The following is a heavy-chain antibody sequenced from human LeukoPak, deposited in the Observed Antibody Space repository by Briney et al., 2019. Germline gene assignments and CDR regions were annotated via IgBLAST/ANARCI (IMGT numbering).Heavy chain of an antibody. D-gene: IGHD2-15*01. V-gene: IGHV3-7*01. CDR3: ARGSATAGLDY. CDR2: IKQDGSEK. CDR1: GFTVSSYW. J-gene: IGHJ4*02. Sequence: GGSLRLSCAASGFTVSSYWMSWVRRAPGKGLEWVANIKQDGSEKYYVDSVKGRFTISRDNAKNSLYLQMNSLRAEDTAVYYCARGSATAGLDYWGQGTLVTVSS.